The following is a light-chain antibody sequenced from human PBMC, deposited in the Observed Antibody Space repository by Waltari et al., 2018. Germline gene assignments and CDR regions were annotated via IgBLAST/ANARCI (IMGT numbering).Light chain of an antibody. Sequence: QSALTRPPSVSGSPGQSVTISCTGASSDGGSYNRVSWYQPPPGTVPKPLIYEVPNRPSGVPDRFSGSKSGNTASLTISGLQAEDEGDYYCNSFTSGNTWVFGGGTKLTVL. CDR1: SSDGGSYNR. J-gene: IGLJ3*02. V-gene: IGLV2-18*02. CDR2: EVP. CDR3: NSFTSGNTWV.